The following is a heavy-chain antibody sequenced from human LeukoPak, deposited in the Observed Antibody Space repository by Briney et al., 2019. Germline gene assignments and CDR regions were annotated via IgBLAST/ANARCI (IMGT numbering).Heavy chain of an antibody. J-gene: IGHJ4*02. Sequence: YDGSNKYYADSVKGRFTISRDNSKNTLYLQMNSLRAEDTAVYYCAKDFRAYYYDSSGYFDYWGQGTLVTVSS. D-gene: IGHD3-22*01. V-gene: IGHV3-30*02. CDR2: YDGSNK. CDR3: AKDFRAYYYDSSGYFDY.